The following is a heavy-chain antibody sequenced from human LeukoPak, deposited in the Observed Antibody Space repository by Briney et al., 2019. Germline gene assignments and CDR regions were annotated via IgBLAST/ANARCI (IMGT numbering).Heavy chain of an antibody. CDR3: VSQQVAPP. CDR2: IKEDGSIE. V-gene: IGHV3-7*01. J-gene: IGHJ5*02. Sequence: PGGSLRLSCVASGFTFSHCWMSWVRQAPGKGLEWVANIKEDGSIEDYVDSVKGRFTVSRDNAKNSLYLEMNSLRVEDTAVYYCVSQQVAPPWGQGTLVIVSS. D-gene: IGHD5-12*01. CDR1: GFTFSHCW.